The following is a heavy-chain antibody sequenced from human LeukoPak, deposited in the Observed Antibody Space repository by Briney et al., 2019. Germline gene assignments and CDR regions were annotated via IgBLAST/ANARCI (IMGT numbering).Heavy chain of an antibody. V-gene: IGHV3-21*01. CDR3: ARVHWTDGAFDI. CDR2: ISSSSSYI. D-gene: IGHD3/OR15-3a*01. Sequence: GGSLRLSCAASGFTFSSYSTNWVRQAPGKGLEWVSSISSSSSYIYYADSVKGRFTICRDNAKNSLYLQMNSLRAEDTAVYYCARVHWTDGAFDIWGQGTMVTVSS. J-gene: IGHJ3*02. CDR1: GFTFSSYS.